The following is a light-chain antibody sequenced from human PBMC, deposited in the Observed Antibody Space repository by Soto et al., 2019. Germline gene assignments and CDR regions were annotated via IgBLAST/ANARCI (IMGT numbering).Light chain of an antibody. V-gene: IGKV1-5*03. J-gene: IGKJ1*01. CDR2: QAS. Sequence: DIQMTQSPSTLSASVGDRVTITCRASQNINSWLAWYQQKPGKAPKVLIYQASTLQSGVPSRFSGSRSGTEFTLAISSLQPDDFATDYCQQYNTYSPWTFGQGTKVEIK. CDR3: QQYNTYSPWT. CDR1: QNINSW.